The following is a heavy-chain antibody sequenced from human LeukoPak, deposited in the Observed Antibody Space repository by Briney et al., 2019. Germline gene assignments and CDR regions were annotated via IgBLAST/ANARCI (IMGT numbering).Heavy chain of an antibody. V-gene: IGHV1-69*05. CDR2: IIPIFGTA. CDR1: GGTFSSYA. CDR3: AREGRFGEYTDY. J-gene: IGHJ4*02. Sequence: SVKVSCKASGGTFSSYAISWVRQAPGQGLEWMGGIIPIFGTANYAQKFQGRVAITTDESTCTAYMELSSLRSEDTAVYYCAREGRFGEYTDYWGQGTLVTVSS. D-gene: IGHD3-10*01.